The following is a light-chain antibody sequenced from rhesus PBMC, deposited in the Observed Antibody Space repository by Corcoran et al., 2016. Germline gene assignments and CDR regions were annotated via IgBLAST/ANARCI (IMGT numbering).Light chain of an antibody. CDR1: SSDIGYYNY. CDR3: CSYTTSTNYI. V-gene: IGLV2S7*01. J-gene: IGLJ1*01. CDR2: GVT. Sequence: QSAPTQPPSVSRSPGQSVTISCTGTSSDIGYYNYVSWYQQHPGKAPKLMIYGVTYLPSGVSGRFSGSKSGNTASLTISGLRAEDEADYYFCSYTTSTNYIFGGGTRLTVL.